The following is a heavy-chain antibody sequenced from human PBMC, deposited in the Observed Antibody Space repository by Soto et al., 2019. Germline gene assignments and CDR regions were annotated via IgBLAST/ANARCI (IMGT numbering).Heavy chain of an antibody. CDR3: ARAQSVTPYFDY. CDR1: GYTFTGYD. Sequence: ASVKVSCKASGYTFTGYDMHWVRQAPGQGLEWMGWINPNSGGTNYEQKFQGWVTMTRDTSISTAYMELSRLRSDDTAVYYCARAQSVTPYFDYWGQGTLVTVSS. V-gene: IGHV1-2*04. J-gene: IGHJ4*02. D-gene: IGHD5-18*01. CDR2: INPNSGGT.